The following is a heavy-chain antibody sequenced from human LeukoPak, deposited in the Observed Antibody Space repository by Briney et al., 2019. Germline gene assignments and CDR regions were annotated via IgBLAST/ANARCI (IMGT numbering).Heavy chain of an antibody. J-gene: IGHJ4*02. CDR1: GGSISSGGYC. V-gene: IGHV4-31*03. CDR2: IYYSGST. CDR3: AVRYWSGVYYFDY. Sequence: PSQTLSLTCTVSGGSISSGGYCWSWIRQHPGKGLEWIGYIYYSGSTYYNPSLKSRVTISVDTSKNQFSLKLSSVTAADTAVYYCAVRYWSGVYYFDYWGQGTLVTVSS. D-gene: IGHD3-3*01.